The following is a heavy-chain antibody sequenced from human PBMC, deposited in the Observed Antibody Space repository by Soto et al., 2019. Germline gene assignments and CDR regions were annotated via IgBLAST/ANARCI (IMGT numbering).Heavy chain of an antibody. CDR3: ARDRGPSSGYYPYWFDP. D-gene: IGHD3-22*01. V-gene: IGHV1-46*01. J-gene: IGHJ5*02. CDR1: GYTFTGNY. CDR2: INPSGGST. Sequence: ASVKVSCKASGYTFTGNYMHWVRQAPGQGLEWMGIINPSGGSTSYAQKFQGRVTITADESTSTAYMELSSLRSEDTAVYYCARDRGPSSGYYPYWFDPWGQGTLVTVSS.